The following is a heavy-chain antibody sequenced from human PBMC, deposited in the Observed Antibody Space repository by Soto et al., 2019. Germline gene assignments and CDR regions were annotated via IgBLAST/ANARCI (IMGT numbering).Heavy chain of an antibody. CDR1: GGTFSSYA. D-gene: IGHD2-2*01. CDR3: ARHVPAAGYYHGMDV. CDR2: IIPTFGTA. J-gene: IGHJ6*02. V-gene: IGHV1-69*12. Sequence: QVQLVQSGAEVKKPGSSVKVSCKASGGTFSSYAISWVRQAPGQGLEWMGGIIPTFGTANYAQKFQGRVTITASDSTSTASIALSSLRSEDTAVYYSARHVPAAGYYHGMDVWRQGPTVTVSS.